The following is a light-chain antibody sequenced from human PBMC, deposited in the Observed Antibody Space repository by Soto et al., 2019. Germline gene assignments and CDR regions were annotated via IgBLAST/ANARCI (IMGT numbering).Light chain of an antibody. CDR3: QQTNSFTLP. J-gene: IGKJ4*01. V-gene: IGKV1-8*01. CDR2: AAS. CDR1: PGISSY. Sequence: ASRRTPSPSSLSASTGARVTITCRASPGISSYLAWYQQKPGKAPKLLIYAASTLRSGVPSRFSGSGSGTDFTLTISSLQPEDFATDYCQQTNSFTLPFAGGAKVDIK.